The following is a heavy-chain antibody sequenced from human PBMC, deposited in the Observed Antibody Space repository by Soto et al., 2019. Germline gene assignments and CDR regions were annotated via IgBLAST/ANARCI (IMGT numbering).Heavy chain of an antibody. J-gene: IGHJ4*02. V-gene: IGHV4-31*03. Sequence: SENLSLTCTFSGGSISSGGYYWSWIRQHPGKGLEWIGYIYYSGSTYYNPSLKSRVTISVDTSKNQFSLKLSSVTAADTAVYYCARDKGSGYNYFGYWGQGTLVTVSS. CDR1: GGSISSGGYY. CDR2: IYYSGST. D-gene: IGHD5-12*01. CDR3: ARDKGSGYNYFGY.